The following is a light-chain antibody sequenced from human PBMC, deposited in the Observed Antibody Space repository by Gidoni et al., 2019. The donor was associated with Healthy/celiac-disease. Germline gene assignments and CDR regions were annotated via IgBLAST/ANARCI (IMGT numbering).Light chain of an antibody. CDR2: DAS. J-gene: IGKJ4*01. CDR1: QSVSSY. Sequence: EMVLTQSPATLSLSPGERATLSCRASQSVSSYLAWYQQKPGQAPRLLIYDASNRATGIPARFSGSVSGTDFTLTISSLEPEDFAVYYCQQRSNWPRLTFGGGTKVEIK. V-gene: IGKV3-11*01. CDR3: QQRSNWPRLT.